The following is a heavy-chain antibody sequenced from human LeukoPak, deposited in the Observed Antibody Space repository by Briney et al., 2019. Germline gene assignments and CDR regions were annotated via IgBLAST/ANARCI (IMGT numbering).Heavy chain of an antibody. CDR3: ARNSCPSGSCYDNRGYFDY. J-gene: IGHJ4*02. CDR1: GSSISSGSYY. V-gene: IGHV4-61*02. D-gene: IGHD2-15*01. CDR2: IYTSGST. Sequence: SETLSLTCTVSGSSISSGSYYWSWIRQPAGKGLEWIGRIYTSGSTNYNPSLKSRVTISVDTSKNQFSLKLSSVTAADTAVYYCARNSCPSGSCYDNRGYFDYWGQGTLVTVSS.